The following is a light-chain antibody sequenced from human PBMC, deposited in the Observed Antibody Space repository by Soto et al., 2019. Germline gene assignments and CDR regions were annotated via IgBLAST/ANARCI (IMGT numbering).Light chain of an antibody. CDR3: QQYFDTPRT. J-gene: IGKJ1*01. CDR1: QSVLDISYNESY. V-gene: IGKV4-1*01. Sequence: DIVMTQSPDSLAVSLGERATFSCKSSQSVLDISYNESYLAWYQQKPGQPPKQLIYWASTRQSGVPDRFSGSGSGTDFTLTINSLQAEDVAVYYCQQYFDTPRTFGQGTKVEIK. CDR2: WAS.